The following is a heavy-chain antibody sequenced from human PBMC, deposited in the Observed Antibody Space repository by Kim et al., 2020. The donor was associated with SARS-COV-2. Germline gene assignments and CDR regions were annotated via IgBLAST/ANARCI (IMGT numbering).Heavy chain of an antibody. CDR1: GGSISSGGYY. CDR2: IYYSGST. CDR3: ARDPDGGADY. V-gene: IGHV4-31*03. J-gene: IGHJ4*02. D-gene: IGHD4-17*01. Sequence: SETLSLTCTVSGGSISSGGYYWSRIRQHPGKGLEWIGYIYYSGSTYSNPSLKSRVTISVDTSKNRFSLKLSSVTAADTAEYYCARDPDGGADYWGQGTLVTVSS.